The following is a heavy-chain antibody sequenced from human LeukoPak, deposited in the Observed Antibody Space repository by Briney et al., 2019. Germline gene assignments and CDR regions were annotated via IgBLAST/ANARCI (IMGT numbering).Heavy chain of an antibody. CDR3: ARDHGIDYYDSSGYYGGYFDY. CDR2: IWYDGSNK. V-gene: IGHV3-33*01. Sequence: GGSLRLSCAASGFTFSSYGMHWVRQAPGKGLEWVAVIWYDGSNKYYADSVKGRFTISRDNSMNTLYLQMNSLRAEDTAVYYCARDHGIDYYDSSGYYGGYFDYWGQGTLVTVSS. J-gene: IGHJ4*02. CDR1: GFTFSSYG. D-gene: IGHD3-22*01.